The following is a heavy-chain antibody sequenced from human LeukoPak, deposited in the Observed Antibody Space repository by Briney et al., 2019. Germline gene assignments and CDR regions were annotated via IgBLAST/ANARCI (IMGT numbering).Heavy chain of an antibody. CDR3: ARGPNTPRYYDSSGYYFDY. Sequence: SETLSLTCTVSGGSISSYYWSWIRQPAGKGLEWIGRIYTSGSTNYNPSLKSRVTMSVDTSKNQFSLKLSSVTAADTAVYYCARGPNTPRYYDSSGYYFDYWGQGTLVTVSS. CDR1: GGSISSYY. V-gene: IGHV4-4*07. J-gene: IGHJ4*02. CDR2: IYTSGST. D-gene: IGHD3-22*01.